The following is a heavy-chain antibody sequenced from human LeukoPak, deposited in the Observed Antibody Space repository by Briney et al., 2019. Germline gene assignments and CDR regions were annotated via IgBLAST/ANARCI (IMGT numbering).Heavy chain of an antibody. V-gene: IGHV4-59*01. CDR1: GGSISSYY. D-gene: IGHD1-1*01. Sequence: SETLSLTCTVSGGSISSYYWSWIRQPPGKGLEWIGYIYYSGSTNYNPSLKSRVTISVNTSNNQFSLKLSSVTAADTAVYYCARVGGTNYYYYGMDVWGQGTTVTVSS. CDR2: IYYSGST. J-gene: IGHJ6*02. CDR3: ARVGGTNYYYYGMDV.